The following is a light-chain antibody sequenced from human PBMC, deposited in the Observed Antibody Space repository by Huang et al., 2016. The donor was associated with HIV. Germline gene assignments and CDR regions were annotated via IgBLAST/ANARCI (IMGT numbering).Light chain of an antibody. Sequence: DIQTTQSPSSLSAFVGDTVTITFRASQVIGNSLAWYKQKPGRPPKLLIYVASTLQSGVPSRFSGSGSGTDFTLTISNLQTEDVATYYCQKYDSAPRTFGQGTRV. CDR2: VAS. V-gene: IGKV1-27*01. J-gene: IGKJ1*01. CDR1: QVIGNS. CDR3: QKYDSAPRT.